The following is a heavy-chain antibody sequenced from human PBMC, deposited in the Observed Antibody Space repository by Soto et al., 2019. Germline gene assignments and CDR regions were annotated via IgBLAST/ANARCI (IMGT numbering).Heavy chain of an antibody. V-gene: IGHV1-46*01. CDR3: ARSGSIAAAGKDYYYGMDV. CDR1: GYTFTSYY. Sequence: ASVKVSCKASGYTFTSYYMHWVRQAPGQGLEWMGIINPSGGSTSYAQKFQGRVTMTRDTSTSTVYMELSSLRSEDTAVYYCARSGSIAAAGKDYYYGMDVWGQGTTVTVSS. CDR2: INPSGGST. J-gene: IGHJ6*02. D-gene: IGHD6-13*01.